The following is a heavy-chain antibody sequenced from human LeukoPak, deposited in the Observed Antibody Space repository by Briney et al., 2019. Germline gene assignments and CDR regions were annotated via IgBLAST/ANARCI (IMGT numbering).Heavy chain of an antibody. V-gene: IGHV3-23*01. CDR2: ISAGGTT. J-gene: IGHJ4*02. CDR3: ASHRGSSGSSFDH. D-gene: IGHD2-15*01. CDR1: RFTFSNYA. Sequence: PGGSLRLSCAASRFTFSNYAMSWVRQAPGKGLEWVSTISAGGTTYYADSVKGRFTISRDNSKNTLYLQMNSLRAEDTAVYYCASHRGSSGSSFDHWGQGTLLTVSS.